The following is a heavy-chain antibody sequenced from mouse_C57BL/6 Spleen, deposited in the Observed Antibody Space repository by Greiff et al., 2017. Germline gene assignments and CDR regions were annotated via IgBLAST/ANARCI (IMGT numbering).Heavy chain of an antibody. J-gene: IGHJ4*01. CDR1: GYTFTSYG. D-gene: IGHD2-5*01. CDR3: ARSSYSNYGRGYAMDY. Sequence: QVQLQQSGAELARPGASVKLSCKASGYTFTSYGISWVKQRTGQGLEWIGEIYPRSGNTYYNEKFKGKATLTADKSSSTAYMELRSLTSEDSAVYFCARSSYSNYGRGYAMDYWGQGTSVTVSS. CDR2: IYPRSGNT. V-gene: IGHV1-81*01.